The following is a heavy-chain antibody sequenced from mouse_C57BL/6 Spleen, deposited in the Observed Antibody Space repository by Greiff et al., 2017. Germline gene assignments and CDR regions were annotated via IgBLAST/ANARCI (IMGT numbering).Heavy chain of an antibody. CDR3: ARPVYGSSYLAY. V-gene: IGHV5-17*01. D-gene: IGHD1-1*01. Sequence: EVMLVESGGGLVKPGGSLKLSCAASGFTFSDYGMHWVRQAPEKGLEWVAYIGSGSSTIYYADTVKGRFTISIDNAKNTLFLQMTSLRSEDTAMYYCARPVYGSSYLAYWGQGTLVTVSA. CDR1: GFTFSDYG. J-gene: IGHJ3*01. CDR2: IGSGSSTI.